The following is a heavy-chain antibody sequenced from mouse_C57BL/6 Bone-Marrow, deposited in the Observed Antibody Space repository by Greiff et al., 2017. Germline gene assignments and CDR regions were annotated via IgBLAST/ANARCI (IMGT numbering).Heavy chain of an antibody. CDR3: ARDGASWFAY. CDR1: GYTFTSYW. Sequence: QVQLQQSGAELVKPGASVKLSCKASGYTFTSYWMQWVKQRPGQGLEWIGEIDPSDSYTNYNQKFKGKATLTVDTSSSTAYMQLSSLTSEDSAVYDCARDGASWFAYWGQGTLVTVSA. CDR2: IDPSDSYT. V-gene: IGHV1-50*01. J-gene: IGHJ3*01.